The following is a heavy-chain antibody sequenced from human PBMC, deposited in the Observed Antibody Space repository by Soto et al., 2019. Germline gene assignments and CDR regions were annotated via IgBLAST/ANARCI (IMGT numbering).Heavy chain of an antibody. CDR1: GFTFIAYA. CDR3: ARQIYSGYDTDAFDI. J-gene: IGHJ3*02. D-gene: IGHD5-12*01. V-gene: IGHV3-30-3*01. Sequence: GGPLRLSYAASGFTFIAYAVDWVRQAPGKGLEWVSVITNDRSKKYYGDSVKGRFTISRDNAKNSLYLQMNSLRAEDTAVYYCARQIYSGYDTDAFDIWGQGTMVTVSS. CDR2: ITNDRSKK.